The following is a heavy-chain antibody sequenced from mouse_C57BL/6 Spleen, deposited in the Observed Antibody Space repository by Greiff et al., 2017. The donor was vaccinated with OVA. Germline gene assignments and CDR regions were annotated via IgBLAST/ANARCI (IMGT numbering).Heavy chain of an antibody. Sequence: EVHLVESGGGLVQPGGSMKLSCVASGFTFSNYWMNWVRQSPEKGLEWVAQIRLKSDNYATHYAESVKGRFTISRDDSKSSVYLQMNNLRAEDTGIYYCTGDGGFAYWGQGTLVTVSA. CDR3: TGDGGFAY. CDR2: IRLKSDNYAT. V-gene: IGHV6-3*01. CDR1: GFTFSNYW. J-gene: IGHJ3*01.